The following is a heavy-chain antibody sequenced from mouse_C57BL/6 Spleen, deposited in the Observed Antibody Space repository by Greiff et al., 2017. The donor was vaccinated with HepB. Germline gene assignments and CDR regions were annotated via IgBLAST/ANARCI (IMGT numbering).Heavy chain of an antibody. CDR1: GFNIKDDY. Sequence: EVQLQQSGAELVRPGASVKLSCTASGFNIKDDYMHWVKQRPEQGLEWIGWIDPENGDTEYASKFQGKATITADTASNTAYLQLSSLTSEDTAVYYCTTGGSSRFAYWGQGTLVTVSA. J-gene: IGHJ3*01. CDR2: IDPENGDT. D-gene: IGHD1-1*01. V-gene: IGHV14-4*01. CDR3: TTGGSSRFAY.